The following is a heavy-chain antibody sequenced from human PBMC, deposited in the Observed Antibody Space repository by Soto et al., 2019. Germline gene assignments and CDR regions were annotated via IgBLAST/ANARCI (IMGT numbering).Heavy chain of an antibody. J-gene: IGHJ5*02. CDR2: ISSSSSYI. D-gene: IGHD6-13*01. CDR3: ARDLYSSRPGGFDP. V-gene: IGHV3-21*01. Sequence: GGSLRLSCAASGFTFSSYSMNWVRQAPGKGLEWVSSISSSSSYIYYADSVKGRFTISRDNAKNSLYLQMNSLRAEDTAVYYCARDLYSSRPGGFDPWGQGTLVTVSS. CDR1: GFTFSSYS.